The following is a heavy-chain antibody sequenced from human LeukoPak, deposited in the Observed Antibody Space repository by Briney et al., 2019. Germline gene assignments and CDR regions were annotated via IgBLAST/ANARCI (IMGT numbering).Heavy chain of an antibody. J-gene: IGHJ3*02. CDR3: ARVGDSSSLGGAFDI. V-gene: IGHV3-21*01. D-gene: IGHD6-13*01. CDR1: GFTFSSYS. Sequence: GGSLRLSCAASGFTFSSYSMNWVRQAPGKGLEWVSSISSSSSYIYYADSVKGRFTISRDNAKNSLYLQMNSLRAEDTAVYYCARVGDSSSLGGAFDIWGQGTMVTVSS. CDR2: ISSSSSYI.